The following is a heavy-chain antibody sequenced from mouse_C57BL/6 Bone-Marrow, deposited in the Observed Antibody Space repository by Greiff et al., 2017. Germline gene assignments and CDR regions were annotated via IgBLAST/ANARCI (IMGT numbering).Heavy chain of an antibody. D-gene: IGHD2-1*01. CDR2: IYPGSGRT. CDR3: ARGGYYGTPFAY. V-gene: IGHV1-55*01. CDR1: GYTFTSYW. J-gene: IGHJ3*01. Sequence: QVQLQQPGAELVKPGASVKMSCKASGYTFTSYWITWVKQRPGQGLEWIGDIYPGSGRTNYNQKFKDKATLTVDKSSSTAYMQLSSLTSEDSAVYYCARGGYYGTPFAYWGQGTLVTVSA.